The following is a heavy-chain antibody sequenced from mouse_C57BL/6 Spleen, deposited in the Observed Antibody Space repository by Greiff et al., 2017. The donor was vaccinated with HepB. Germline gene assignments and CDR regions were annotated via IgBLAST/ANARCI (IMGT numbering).Heavy chain of an antibody. CDR1: GYTFTSYW. CDR2: IHPNSGST. CDR3: ARGMGYPWYFDV. V-gene: IGHV1-64*01. Sequence: QVQLQQPGAELVKPGASVKLSCKASGYTFTSYWMHWVKQRPGQGLEWIGMIHPNSGSTNYNEKFKSKATLTVDTSSSTAYMQLSSLTSEDSAVYYCARGMGYPWYFDVWGTGTTVTVSS. D-gene: IGHD2-2*01. J-gene: IGHJ1*03.